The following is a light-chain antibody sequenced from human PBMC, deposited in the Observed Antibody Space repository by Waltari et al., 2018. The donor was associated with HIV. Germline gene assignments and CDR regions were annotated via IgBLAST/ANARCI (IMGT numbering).Light chain of an antibody. CDR2: LGS. CDR3: MQTVQTPLT. J-gene: IGKJ4*01. CDR1: QSLLHSNGYNY. Sequence: DIVMTQSPLSLPVTAGAPTFISCRSSQSLLHSNGYNYLDWYLQKPGQSPQLLIYLGSNRASGVPDRFSGSGSGTDFTLTISRVEAEDVGVYYCMQTVQTPLTFGGGTKVEI. V-gene: IGKV2-28*01.